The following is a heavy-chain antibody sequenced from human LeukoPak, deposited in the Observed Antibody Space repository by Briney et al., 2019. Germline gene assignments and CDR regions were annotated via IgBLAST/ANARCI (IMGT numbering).Heavy chain of an antibody. J-gene: IGHJ6*02. CDR3: AREPQNLVGARGYGMDV. Sequence: GGSLRLSCAASGFTFSSYAMSWVRQAPGKGLEWVSVIYSGGSTYYADSVKGRFTISRDNSKNTLYLEMHSLRAEDTAVYYCAREPQNLVGARGYGMDVWGQGTTVTVSS. CDR2: IYSGGST. V-gene: IGHV3-66*01. D-gene: IGHD1-26*01. CDR1: GFTFSSYA.